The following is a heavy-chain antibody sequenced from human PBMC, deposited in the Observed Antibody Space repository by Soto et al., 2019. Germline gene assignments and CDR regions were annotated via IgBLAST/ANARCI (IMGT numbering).Heavy chain of an antibody. D-gene: IGHD5-12*01. CDR1: GFTFSNAW. V-gene: IGHV3-15*07. CDR2: IKSKTDGGTT. Sequence: GGSLRLSCAASGFTFSNAWMNWVRQAPGKGLEWVGRIKSKTDGGTTDYAAPVKGRFTISRDDSKNTLNLQMNSLKTEDTAVYYCTTDRMVATRYYYYYYGMDVWGQGTTVTVSS. J-gene: IGHJ6*02. CDR3: TTDRMVATRYYYYYYGMDV.